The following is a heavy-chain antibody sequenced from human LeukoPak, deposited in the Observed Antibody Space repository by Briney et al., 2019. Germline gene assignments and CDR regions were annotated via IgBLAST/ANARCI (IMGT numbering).Heavy chain of an antibody. CDR1: GFTFSSYA. D-gene: IGHD3-10*01. Sequence: SGGSLRLSCAASGFTFSSYAMSWVRQAPGKGLEWVSAISGSGGSTYYADSVKGRFTISRDNSKNTLYLQMNSLRAEDTAVYYCAKTLRNYGSGSYFLDYWGQGTLVTVSS. V-gene: IGHV3-23*01. CDR2: ISGSGGST. CDR3: AKTLRNYGSGSYFLDY. J-gene: IGHJ4*02.